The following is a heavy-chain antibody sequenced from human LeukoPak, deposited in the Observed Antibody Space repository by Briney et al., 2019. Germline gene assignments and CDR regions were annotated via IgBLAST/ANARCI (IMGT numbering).Heavy chain of an antibody. CDR1: GFTFSSYG. CDR3: AKDHSSSGENYCFDY. V-gene: IGHV3-30*18. D-gene: IGHD2-15*01. CDR2: ISYDGSNK. Sequence: PGGSLRLSCAASGFTFSSYGMHWVRQAPGKGLEWVAVISYDGSNKYYADSVKGRFTISRDNSKNTLYLQMNSLRAEDTAVYYCAKDHSSSGENYCFDYWGQGTLVTVSS. J-gene: IGHJ4*02.